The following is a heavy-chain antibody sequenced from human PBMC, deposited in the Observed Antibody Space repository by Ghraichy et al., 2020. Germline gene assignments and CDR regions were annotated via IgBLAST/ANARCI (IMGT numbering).Heavy chain of an antibody. J-gene: IGHJ6*02. CDR3: ASRVGDTANYYNGMDV. CDR1: GGSINSLYY. D-gene: IGHD1-26*01. CDR2: MYHDGHT. V-gene: IGHV4-38-2*02. Sequence: SETLSLTCTVSGGSINSLYYWGWIRQSPGKGLEWIGSMYHDGHTYYSPSIKSRVTISVDMSKKQFSLKVDSVTATDTAVYFCASRVGDTANYYNGMDVWGQWTTFTVSS.